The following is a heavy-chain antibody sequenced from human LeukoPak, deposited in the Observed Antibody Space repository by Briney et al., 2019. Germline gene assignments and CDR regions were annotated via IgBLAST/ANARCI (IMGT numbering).Heavy chain of an antibody. V-gene: IGHV3-33*08. CDR2: IWYDGSNK. CDR3: ARGRDSYGLGDYFDY. Sequence: GGSLRLSCAASGFTFSSYGMHWVRQAPGKGLEWVAVIWYDGSNKYYADSVKGRFTISRDNSKNTLYLQMNSLRAEDTAVYYCARGRDSYGLGDYFDYWGQGTLVTVSS. CDR1: GFTFSSYG. J-gene: IGHJ4*02. D-gene: IGHD5-18*01.